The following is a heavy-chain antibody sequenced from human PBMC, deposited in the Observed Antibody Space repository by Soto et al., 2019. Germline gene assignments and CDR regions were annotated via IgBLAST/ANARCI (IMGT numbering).Heavy chain of an antibody. Sequence: EVQLLESGGGLVQPGGSLRLSCAASGFTFSSYAMSWVRQAPGKGLEWVSAISGSGGSTYYAESVKGRFTIYRDNSKNTLYLQMNSLRAEDTAVYYCARGPPQGRYSSSWYVNYWGQGTLVTVSS. J-gene: IGHJ4*02. CDR1: GFTFSSYA. CDR3: ARGPPQGRYSSSWYVNY. CDR2: ISGSGGST. V-gene: IGHV3-23*01. D-gene: IGHD6-13*01.